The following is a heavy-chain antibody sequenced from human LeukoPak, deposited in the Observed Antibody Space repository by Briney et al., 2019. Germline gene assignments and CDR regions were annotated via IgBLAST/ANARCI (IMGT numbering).Heavy chain of an antibody. Sequence: PSETLSLTCAAYGGSFSGYYWSWIRQPPGKGLEWIGSFYYTGDTHYGPSLKSRVTISVDSSKNHFSLNLTSLTAADTAVYYCARLLPYCSEGICYFWEYFDSWGQGTLVTVSS. CDR1: GGSFSGYY. V-gene: IGHV4-34*01. CDR3: ARLLPYCSEGICYFWEYFDS. D-gene: IGHD2-15*01. CDR2: FYYTGDT. J-gene: IGHJ4*02.